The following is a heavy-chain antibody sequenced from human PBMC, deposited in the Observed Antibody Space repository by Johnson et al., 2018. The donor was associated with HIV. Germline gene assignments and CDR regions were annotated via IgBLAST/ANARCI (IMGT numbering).Heavy chain of an antibody. D-gene: IGHD3-10*01. CDR3: ARAPEVRGVDAFNI. Sequence: QEQLVESGGGVVQPGRSLRLSCAASGFTFSSYAMHWVRQAPGKGLEWVAVISYDGSNKYYADSVKGRFTISRDNSKNTYLQMNSLRAEDTAFYYCARAPEVRGVDAFNIWGQGTMVTVSS. V-gene: IGHV3-30-3*01. CDR2: ISYDGSNK. J-gene: IGHJ3*02. CDR1: GFTFSSYA.